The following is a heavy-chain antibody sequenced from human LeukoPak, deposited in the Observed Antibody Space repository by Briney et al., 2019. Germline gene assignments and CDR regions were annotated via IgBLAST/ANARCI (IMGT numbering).Heavy chain of an antibody. CDR2: IYPGDYET. J-gene: IGHJ5*02. V-gene: IGHV5-51*01. CDR3: ATPPGYCGIDSSFAP. CDR1: GYSFSNYW. D-gene: IGHD2-15*01. Sequence: GESLKISCEGSGYSFSNYWIGWVRQMPGKGLEWMGIIYPGDYETRYSPSFQGLVTISVDKSISTAYLQWSSLKASDTAMYYCATPPGYCGIDSSFAPGGQGPLFPVSS.